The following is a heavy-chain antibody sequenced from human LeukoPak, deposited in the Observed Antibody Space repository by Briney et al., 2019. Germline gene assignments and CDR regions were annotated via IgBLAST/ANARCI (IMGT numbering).Heavy chain of an antibody. CDR3: AKAGRGGSGSYHNVDY. Sequence: GGSLRLSCAASGFTFSSYAMSWVRQAPGKGLEWVSAISGSGGSTYYADSVKGRFTISRDNSKNTLYLQMDSLRAEDTAVYYCAKAGRGGSGSYHNVDYWGQGTLVTVSS. CDR2: ISGSGGST. D-gene: IGHD3-10*01. V-gene: IGHV3-23*01. J-gene: IGHJ4*02. CDR1: GFTFSSYA.